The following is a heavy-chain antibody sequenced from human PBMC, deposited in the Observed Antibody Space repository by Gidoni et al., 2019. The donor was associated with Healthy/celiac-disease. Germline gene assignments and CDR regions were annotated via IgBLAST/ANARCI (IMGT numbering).Heavy chain of an antibody. Sequence: QLQLQESGPGLVKPSETLSFTCTVSGGSISSSSYYWGWIRQPPGKGLEWIGSIYYSGSTYYNPSLKSRVTISVDTSKNQFSLKLSSVTAADTAVYYCARHRFDYGDYVAPTDRDYYYGMDVWGQGTTVTVSS. J-gene: IGHJ6*02. CDR1: GGSISSSSYY. CDR2: IYYSGST. V-gene: IGHV4-39*01. D-gene: IGHD4-17*01. CDR3: ARHRFDYGDYVAPTDRDYYYGMDV.